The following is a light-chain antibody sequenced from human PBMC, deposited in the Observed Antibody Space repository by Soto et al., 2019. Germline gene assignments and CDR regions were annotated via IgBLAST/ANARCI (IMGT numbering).Light chain of an antibody. J-gene: IGLJ1*01. CDR1: SSDIGNYNL. CDR3: CSDVGTNTPLYV. Sequence: QSALTQPASVSGSPGQSITISCTGTSSDIGNYNLVSWYQQHPGEAPKLMIYEDNKRPSGVSSRFSGSKSGNTASLTISGLQAEDEADYYCCSDVGTNTPLYVFGTGTKLTVL. CDR2: EDN. V-gene: IGLV2-23*01.